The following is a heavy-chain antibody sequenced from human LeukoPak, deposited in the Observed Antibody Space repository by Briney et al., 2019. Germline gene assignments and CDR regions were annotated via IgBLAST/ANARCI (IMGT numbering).Heavy chain of an antibody. Sequence: SETLSLTCAVYGGSFSGYYWSWIRQPPGKGLEWIGEINHSGSTNYNPSLKSRVTISVDTSKNQFSLKLSSVTAADTAVYYCARGRRTYYDFWSGYSGHQLGYWGQGTLVTVSS. CDR3: ARGRRTYYDFWSGYSGHQLGY. CDR1: GGSFSGYY. CDR2: INHSGST. D-gene: IGHD3-3*01. V-gene: IGHV4-34*01. J-gene: IGHJ4*02.